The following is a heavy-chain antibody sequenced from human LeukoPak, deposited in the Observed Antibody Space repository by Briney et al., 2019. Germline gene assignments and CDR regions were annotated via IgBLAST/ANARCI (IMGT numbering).Heavy chain of an antibody. CDR3: ARGAYGRDSLGMFDY. V-gene: IGHV4-4*07. J-gene: IGHJ4*02. CDR1: GGSISNDY. Sequence: SETLPHTCTVSGGSISNDYWSWIRQPAGKGLEWIGRVHSSGSTCYNPSLKSRVTMSIDTSKNQFSLKLTSVTAADTAVYYCARGAYGRDSLGMFDYWGQGTLVTVSS. D-gene: IGHD4-23*01. CDR2: VHSSGST.